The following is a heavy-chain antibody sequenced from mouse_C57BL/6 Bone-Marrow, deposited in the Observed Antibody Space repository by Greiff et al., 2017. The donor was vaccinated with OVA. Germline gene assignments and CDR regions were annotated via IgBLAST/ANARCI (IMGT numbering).Heavy chain of an antibody. V-gene: IGHV3-6*01. Sequence: EVQLQESGPGLVKPSPSLSLTCSVTGYSITSGYYWNWIRQFPGNKLEWMGYISYDGSNNYNPSLKNRISITRDTSKNQFFLKLNSVTTEDTATYDCARGDWFNDEDAMDYWGQGTSVTVSS. J-gene: IGHJ4*01. CDR2: ISYDGSN. CDR1: GYSITSGYY. CDR3: ARGDWFNDEDAMDY. D-gene: IGHD2-12*01.